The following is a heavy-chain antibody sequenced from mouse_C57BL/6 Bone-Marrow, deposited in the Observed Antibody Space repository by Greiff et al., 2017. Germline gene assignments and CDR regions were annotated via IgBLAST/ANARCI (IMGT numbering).Heavy chain of an antibody. CDR3: AREGWLRRWAMDY. V-gene: IGHV1-63*01. D-gene: IGHD2-2*01. J-gene: IGHJ4*01. Sequence: VQVVESGAELVRPGTSVKMSCKASGYTFTNYWIGWAKQRPGHGLEWIGDIYPGGGYTNYNEKFKGKATLTADKSSSTAYMQFSSLTSEDSAIYYCAREGWLRRWAMDYWGQGTSVTVSS. CDR1: GYTFTNYW. CDR2: IYPGGGYT.